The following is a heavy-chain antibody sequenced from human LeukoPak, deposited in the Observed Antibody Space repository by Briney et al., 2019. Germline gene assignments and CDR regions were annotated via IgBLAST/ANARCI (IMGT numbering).Heavy chain of an antibody. CDR2: IYYSGST. CDR3: ARDGHYYGSGRISYYFEY. V-gene: IGHV4-59*12. D-gene: IGHD3-10*01. CDR1: GGSISSYY. J-gene: IGHJ4*02. Sequence: PSETLSLTCTVSGGSISSYYWSWIRQPPGKGLEWIGYIYYSGSTNYNPSLKSRVTISVDTSKNQFSLKLSSVTAADTAVYYCARDGHYYGSGRISYYFEYWGQGTLVTVSS.